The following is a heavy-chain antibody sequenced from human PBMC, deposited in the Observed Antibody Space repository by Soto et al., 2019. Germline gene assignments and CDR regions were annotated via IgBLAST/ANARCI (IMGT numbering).Heavy chain of an antibody. CDR2: IYHSGST. D-gene: IGHD2-15*01. V-gene: IGHV4-30-2*01. Sequence: SETLSLTCAVSGGSISSGGYSWSWIRQPPGKGREWIGYIYHSGSTYYNPSLKSRVTISVDTSKNQFSLKLSSVTAADTAVYYCARGGGIFQPGGTDVWGQGTTVTVSS. J-gene: IGHJ6*02. CDR1: GGSISSGGYS. CDR3: ARGGGIFQPGGTDV.